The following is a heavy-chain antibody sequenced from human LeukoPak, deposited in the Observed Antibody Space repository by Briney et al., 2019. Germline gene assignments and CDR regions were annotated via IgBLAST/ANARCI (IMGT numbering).Heavy chain of an antibody. D-gene: IGHD3-10*01. CDR2: ISSSSSYI. J-gene: IGHJ6*04. CDR3: ARDLRGQGSGSYLYYYGMDV. CDR1: GFTFSSYS. V-gene: IGHV3-21*01. Sequence: GGSLRLSCAASGFTFSSYSMNWVRQAPGKGLEWDSSISSSSSYIYYADSVKGRFTISRDNAKNSLYLQMNSLRAEDTAVYYCARDLRGQGSGSYLYYYGMDVWGKRTTVAVSS.